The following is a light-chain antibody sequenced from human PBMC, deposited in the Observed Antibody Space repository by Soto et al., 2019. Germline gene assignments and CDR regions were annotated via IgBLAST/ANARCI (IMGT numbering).Light chain of an antibody. Sequence: DIVMTQSPDSLAVSLGERATINCKSNQSVLYSSNSQSYLAWYQQKPGQPPKLLIYWASTRKSGVPDRFSGSGSGTDFTLAISSLQAEDVAVYYCQQYYSSPYTFGQGTKLGI. J-gene: IGKJ2*01. V-gene: IGKV4-1*01. CDR1: QSVLYSSNSQSY. CDR2: WAS. CDR3: QQYYSSPYT.